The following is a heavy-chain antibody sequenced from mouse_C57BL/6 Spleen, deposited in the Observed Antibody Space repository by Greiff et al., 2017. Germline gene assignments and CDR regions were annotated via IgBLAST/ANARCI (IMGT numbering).Heavy chain of an antibody. V-gene: IGHV3-6*01. CDR3: ASDSNYGYFDV. Sequence: EVQLQESGPGLVKPSQSLSLTCFVTGYSITSGYYWNWIRQFPGNKLEWMGYISYDGSNNYNPSLKNRISITRDTSKNQFFLKLNSVTNEDTATYYCASDSNYGYFDVWGTGTTVTVSS. CDR2: ISYDGSN. J-gene: IGHJ1*03. D-gene: IGHD2-5*01. CDR1: GYSITSGYY.